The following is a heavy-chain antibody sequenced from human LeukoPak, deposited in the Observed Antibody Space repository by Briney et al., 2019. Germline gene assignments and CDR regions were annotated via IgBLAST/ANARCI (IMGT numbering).Heavy chain of an antibody. CDR2: INPSGGST. J-gene: IGHJ4*02. D-gene: IGHD5-24*01. CDR1: GYTFTSYY. V-gene: IGHV1-46*01. CDR3: ARASSRDGYNLDFDY. Sequence: ASVKVSCKASGYTFTSYYMHWVRQAPGQGLEWMGIINPSGGSTSYAQKFQGRVTMTRDTSTSTVYMELCSLRSEDTAVYYCARASSRDGYNLDFDYWGQGILVTVSS.